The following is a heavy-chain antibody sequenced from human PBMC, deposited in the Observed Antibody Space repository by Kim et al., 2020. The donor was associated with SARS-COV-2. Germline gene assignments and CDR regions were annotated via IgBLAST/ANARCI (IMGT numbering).Heavy chain of an antibody. D-gene: IGHD6-25*01. J-gene: IGHJ4*02. CDR2: IYYSGST. V-gene: IGHV4-59*13. CDR1: GGSISSYY. Sequence: SETLSLTCTVSGGSISSYYWSWIRQPPGKGLEWIGYIYYSGSTNYNPSLKSRVTISVDTSKNQFSLKLSSVTAADTAVYYCARLAASRRGPPDYWGQGTLVTVSS. CDR3: ARLAASRRGPPDY.